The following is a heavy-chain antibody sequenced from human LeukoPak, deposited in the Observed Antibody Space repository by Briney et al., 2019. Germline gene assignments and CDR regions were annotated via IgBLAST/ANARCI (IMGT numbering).Heavy chain of an antibody. V-gene: IGHV3-30*02. CDR3: AKGEIAAAGHFDY. D-gene: IGHD6-13*01. CDR1: GFTFSSYG. Sequence: PGGSLRLSCAASGFTFSSYGMHWVRQAPGKGLEWVAFIRYDGSNKHYADSVKGRFTISRDNPKNTLYLQMNSLRAEDTAVYYCAKGEIAAAGHFDYWGQGTLVTVSS. CDR2: IRYDGSNK. J-gene: IGHJ4*02.